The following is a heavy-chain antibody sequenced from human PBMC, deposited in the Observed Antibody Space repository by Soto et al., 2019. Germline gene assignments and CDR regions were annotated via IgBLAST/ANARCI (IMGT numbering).Heavy chain of an antibody. CDR3: ARDLQRVPAAFWVDYYYGMDV. J-gene: IGHJ6*02. D-gene: IGHD2-2*01. CDR1: GGTFSSYA. V-gene: IGHV1-69*13. CDR2: IIPIFGTA. Sequence: GASVKVSCKASGGTFSSYAISWVRQAPGQGLEWMGGIIPIFGTANYAQKFQGRVTITADESTSTAYMELSSLRSEDTAVYYCARDLQRVPAAFWVDYYYGMDVWGQGTTVTVSS.